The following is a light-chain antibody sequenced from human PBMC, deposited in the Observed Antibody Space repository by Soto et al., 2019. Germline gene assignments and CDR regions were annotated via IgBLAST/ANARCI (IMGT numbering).Light chain of an antibody. CDR2: YAS. Sequence: EIMMTQSPATLSVSPGERATLSCRASQSVSNNFAWYQQKPGQAPRLLIYYASTSATGIPARFSGSGSGTEFTLTICSLQSEDFALYFCLQYNNWPPFTFGQGTRREIK. CDR3: LQYNNWPPFT. CDR1: QSVSNN. V-gene: IGKV3-15*01. J-gene: IGKJ5*01.